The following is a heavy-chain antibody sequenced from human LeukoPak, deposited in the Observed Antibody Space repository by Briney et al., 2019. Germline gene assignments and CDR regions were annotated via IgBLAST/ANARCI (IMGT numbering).Heavy chain of an antibody. D-gene: IGHD3-22*01. CDR2: IYYSGST. CDR1: GGSISSYY. CDR3: AKDIRHYDSREDWLDP. Sequence: SETLSLTCTVSGGSISSYYGSWIRQPPGKGLEWIGYIYYSGSTNYNPSLKSRVTISVDTSKNQFSLKLSSVTAADTAVYYCAKDIRHYDSREDWLDPGGQGTLVTVSS. J-gene: IGHJ5*02. V-gene: IGHV4-59*01.